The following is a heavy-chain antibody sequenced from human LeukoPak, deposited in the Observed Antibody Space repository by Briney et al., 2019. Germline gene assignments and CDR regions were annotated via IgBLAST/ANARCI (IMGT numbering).Heavy chain of an antibody. CDR1: GGSISSSSYY. J-gene: IGHJ4*02. CDR3: AREDGQLTTIDY. Sequence: PSETLSLTCTVSGGSISSSSYYWGWIRQPPGKGLEWIGSIYYSGSTYYNPSLKSRVTISVDTSKNQFSLQLNSVTPEDTAVYYCAREDGQLTTIDYWGQGTLVTVSS. CDR2: IYYSGST. D-gene: IGHD2-2*01. V-gene: IGHV4-39*07.